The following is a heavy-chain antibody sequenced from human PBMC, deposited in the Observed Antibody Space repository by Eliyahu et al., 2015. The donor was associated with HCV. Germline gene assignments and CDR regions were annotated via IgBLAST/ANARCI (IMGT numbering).Heavy chain of an antibody. CDR3: ARDGGDIVLMVYEGGTSPMDV. Sequence: QVQLVQSGAEVKKPGSSVKVSCKASGGTFSSYTISWVRQAPGQGLEWMGRIIPILGIANYAQKFQGRVTITADKSTSTAYMELSSLRSEDTAVYYCARDGGDIVLMVYEGGTSPMDVWGQGTTVTVSS. J-gene: IGHJ6*02. D-gene: IGHD2-8*01. CDR1: GGTFSSYT. V-gene: IGHV1-69*08. CDR2: IIPILGIA.